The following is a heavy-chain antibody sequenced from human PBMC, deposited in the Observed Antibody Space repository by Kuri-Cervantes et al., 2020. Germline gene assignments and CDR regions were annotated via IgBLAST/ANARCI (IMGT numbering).Heavy chain of an antibody. J-gene: IGHJ6*02. CDR1: GGSISSYY. CDR3: ARYYYGMDV. Sequence: SETLSLTCTVSGGSISSYYWSWIRQPPGKGLEWIGYIYYSESTNYNPSLKSRVTISVDTSKNQFSLKLSSVTAADTAVYYCARYYYGMDVWGQGTTVTVSS. V-gene: IGHV4-59*08. CDR2: IYYSEST.